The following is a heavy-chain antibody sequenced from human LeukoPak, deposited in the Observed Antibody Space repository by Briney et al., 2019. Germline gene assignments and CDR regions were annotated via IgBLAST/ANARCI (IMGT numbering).Heavy chain of an antibody. CDR3: ARGPGDPTGAFDI. V-gene: IGHV4-34*01. CDR2: INHSGST. J-gene: IGHJ3*02. CDR1: GGSISSYY. Sequence: SETLSLTCTVSGGSISSYYWSWIRQPAGKGLEWIGEINHSGSTNYNPSLKSRVTISVDTSKNQFSLKLSSVTAADTAVYYCARGPGDPTGAFDIWGQGTMVTVSS.